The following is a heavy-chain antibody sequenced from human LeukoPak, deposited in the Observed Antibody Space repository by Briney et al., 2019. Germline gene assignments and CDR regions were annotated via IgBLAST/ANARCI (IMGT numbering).Heavy chain of an antibody. J-gene: IGHJ4*02. CDR1: GYTFTGYY. CDR2: INPNSGGT. V-gene: IGHV1-2*04. D-gene: IGHD6-13*01. Sequence: ASVKVSCKASGYTFTGYYMHWVRQAPGQGLEWMGWINPNSGGTNYAQKFQGWVTMTRDTSITTVYMELTSLKSDDTAVCYCARGTGYSSSWPPHWGQGTLVTVSS. CDR3: ARGTGYSSSWPPH.